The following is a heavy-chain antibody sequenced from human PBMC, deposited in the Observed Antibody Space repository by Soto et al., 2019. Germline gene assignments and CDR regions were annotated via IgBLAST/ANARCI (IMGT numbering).Heavy chain of an antibody. J-gene: IGHJ4*02. D-gene: IGHD2-15*01. CDR3: ARHRGSRSHFDY. V-gene: IGHV4-59*08. CDR1: GGTISSYC. Sequence: SETLSLTRTVVGGTISSYCWSWIRQTPGKGLEWIGYIYYSGSTNYNPSLKSRVTISVDTSKNQFSLKLSSVTAADTAVYYCARHRGSRSHFDYWGQGTLVTVSS. CDR2: IYYSGST.